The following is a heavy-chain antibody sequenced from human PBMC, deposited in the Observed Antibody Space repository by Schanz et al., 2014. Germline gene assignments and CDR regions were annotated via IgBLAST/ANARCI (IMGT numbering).Heavy chain of an antibody. J-gene: IGHJ6*03. CDR3: AKGPYYYYYMDV. Sequence: EVHLVESGGGLVQPGGSLRLSCAASGFTFSGYSMNWVRQAPGKGLEWISYITGTGTVMYADSVKGRFTISGDSSKYTVYLQMNSLRADDTAVYYCAKGPYYYYYMDVWGNGTTVTVSS. CDR2: ITGTGTV. CDR1: GFTFSGYS. V-gene: IGHV3-48*01.